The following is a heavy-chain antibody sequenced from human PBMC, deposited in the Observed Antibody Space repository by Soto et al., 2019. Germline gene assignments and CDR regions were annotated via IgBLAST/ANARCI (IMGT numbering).Heavy chain of an antibody. D-gene: IGHD5-12*01. Sequence: QVQLVQSGAEVKKPGASVKVSCKASGYTFTSYDINWVRQATGQGLEWMGWMNPNSGNTGYAQKFQGRVTMTRNTSIITAYRELSSLRSEDTAVYYCARGGYGGYYYYYYGMDVWGQGTTVTVSS. V-gene: IGHV1-8*01. CDR3: ARGGYGGYYYYYYGMDV. CDR2: MNPNSGNT. CDR1: GYTFTSYD. J-gene: IGHJ6*02.